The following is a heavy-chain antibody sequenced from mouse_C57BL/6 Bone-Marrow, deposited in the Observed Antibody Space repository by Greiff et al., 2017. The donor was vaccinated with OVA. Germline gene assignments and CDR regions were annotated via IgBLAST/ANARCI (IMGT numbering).Heavy chain of an antibody. J-gene: IGHJ1*03. Sequence: EVQLQESGGGLVQPGGSLKLSCAASGFTFSDYYMYWVRQTPEKRLEWVAYISTGGGSTYYPDTLKGRFTISRDNAKNTLYLQMSRLKSEDTAMYYSARHPHYYGSSYDWYCDVWGTGTTVTVSS. D-gene: IGHD1-1*01. V-gene: IGHV5-12*01. CDR2: ISTGGGST. CDR3: ARHPHYYGSSYDWYCDV. CDR1: GFTFSDYY.